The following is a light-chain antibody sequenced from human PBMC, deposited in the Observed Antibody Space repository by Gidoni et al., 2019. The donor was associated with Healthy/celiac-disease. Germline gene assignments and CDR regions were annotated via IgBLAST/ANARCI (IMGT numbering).Light chain of an antibody. Sequence: EIVLTQSPATLAFSPGERATLSCRASQSVSSYLAWYQQKPGQAPRLLIYDASNRATGIPARCSGSGPGTDFTLTISSLEPEDFAVYYCQQRSNWLTFGGGTKVEIK. CDR1: QSVSSY. J-gene: IGKJ4*01. CDR2: DAS. V-gene: IGKV3D-11*02. CDR3: QQRSNWLT.